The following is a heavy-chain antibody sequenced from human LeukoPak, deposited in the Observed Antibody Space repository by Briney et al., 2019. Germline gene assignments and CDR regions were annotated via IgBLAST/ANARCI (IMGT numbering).Heavy chain of an antibody. CDR3: ARSDFWSGLS. D-gene: IGHD3-3*01. Sequence: PSETLSLTCTVSGGSISSYYWSWIRQPPGKRLEWIGYIYYSGSTSYDPSLKSRVTISVDTSKNQFSLKLSSVTAADTAVYYCARSDFWSGLSWGQGTLVTVSS. J-gene: IGHJ5*02. CDR2: IYYSGST. CDR1: GGSISSYY. V-gene: IGHV4-59*01.